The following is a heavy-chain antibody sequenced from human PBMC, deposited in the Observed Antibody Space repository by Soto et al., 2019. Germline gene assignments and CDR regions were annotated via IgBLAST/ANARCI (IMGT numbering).Heavy chain of an antibody. CDR2: ISGSAAST. J-gene: IGHJ3*02. V-gene: IGHV3-23*01. CDR3: AREIYGSGSYYIGIDAFDI. CDR1: GGSISSGGYS. Sequence: ETLSLTCAVSGGSISSGGYSWSWIRQPPGKGLEWVSVISGSAASTYYADSVKGRFTISRDNSENTLYLQMNSLRAEDTAVYYCAREIYGSGSYYIGIDAFDIWGQGTMVTVSS. D-gene: IGHD3-10*01.